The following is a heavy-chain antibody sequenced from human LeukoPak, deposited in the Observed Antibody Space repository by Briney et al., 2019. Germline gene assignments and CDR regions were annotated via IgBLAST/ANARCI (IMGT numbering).Heavy chain of an antibody. V-gene: IGHV1-18*01. CDR3: ARDTYYDYVGGSYRYDY. J-gene: IGHJ4*02. D-gene: IGHD3-16*02. CDR2: ISAYNGNT. Sequence: ASVKVSCKASGYTFTSYGISWVRQAPGQGLEWMGWISAYNGNTKSPQKLQGRVTMTTDTSTSTAYMELRSLRSDDTAVYYCARDTYYDYVGGSYRYDYWAREAWSPSPQ. CDR1: GYTFTSYG.